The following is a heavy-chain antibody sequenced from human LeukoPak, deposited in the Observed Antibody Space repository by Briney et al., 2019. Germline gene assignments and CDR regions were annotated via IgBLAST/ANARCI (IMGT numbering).Heavy chain of an antibody. D-gene: IGHD3-10*01. CDR2: ISSSGSTI. J-gene: IGHJ4*02. CDR3: ARDNAVRGFGEFEAFDY. V-gene: IGHV3-11*04. CDR1: GFTFSSYA. Sequence: PGGSLRLSCAASGFTFSSYAMSWIRQAPGKGLEWVSYISSSGSTIYYADSVKGRFTISRDNAKNSLYLQMNSLRAEDTAVHYCARDNAVRGFGEFEAFDYWGQGTLVTVSS.